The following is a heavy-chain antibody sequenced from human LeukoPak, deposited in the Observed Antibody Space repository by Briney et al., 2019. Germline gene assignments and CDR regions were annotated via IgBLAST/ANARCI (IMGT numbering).Heavy chain of an antibody. V-gene: IGHV1-2*02. CDR1: GYSFTGYY. CDR3: ARDRRLVAAYLFDY. J-gene: IGHJ4*02. D-gene: IGHD2-15*01. Sequence: ASVKVSCKASGYSFTGYYMHWVRQAPGQGLEWMGWINPNSGGTNYAQKFQGRVTMTRDTSISTAYMELSRLRSDDTAVYYCARDRRLVAAYLFDYWGQGTLVTVSS. CDR2: INPNSGGT.